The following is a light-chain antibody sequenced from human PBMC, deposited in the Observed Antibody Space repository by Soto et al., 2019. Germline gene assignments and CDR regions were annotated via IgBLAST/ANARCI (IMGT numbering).Light chain of an antibody. Sequence: QSALTQPASVSGSPGQSITISCAGTSSDIGSYNLVSWYQHHPGKAPKLVIFEATKRPSGVSNRFSGSKSGTTASLTISRLQPEDEADYYCCSYAGTDTFAVFGGGTQLTVL. V-gene: IGLV2-23*02. CDR3: CSYAGTDTFAV. CDR2: EAT. CDR1: SSDIGSYNL. J-gene: IGLJ7*01.